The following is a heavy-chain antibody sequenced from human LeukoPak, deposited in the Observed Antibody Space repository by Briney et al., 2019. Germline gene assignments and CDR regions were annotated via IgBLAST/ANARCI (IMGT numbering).Heavy chain of an antibody. CDR2: INPNTGGT. CDR3: ARDFQNKKWYGGPGYYFDF. Sequence: ASVKVSCKASGYTFTDYYIHWVRQAPGQGLEWVEWINPNTGGTNYAQKFQVRVALTTDTSLTTAYMDLSGLRSDDTAVYFCARDFQNKKWYGGPGYYFDFWGQGTLVTVSS. CDR1: GYTFTDYY. J-gene: IGHJ4*02. V-gene: IGHV1-2*02. D-gene: IGHD1-26*01.